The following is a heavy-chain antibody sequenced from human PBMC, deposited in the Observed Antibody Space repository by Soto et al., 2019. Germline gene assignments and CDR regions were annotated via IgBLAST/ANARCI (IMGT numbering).Heavy chain of an antibody. V-gene: IGHV4-59*01. D-gene: IGHD3-10*01. CDR2: IYYSGST. CDR1: GGSISSYY. Sequence: SETLSLTCTVSGGSISSYYWSWIRQPPGKGLEWIGYIYYSGSTNCNPSLKSRVTISVDTSKNQFSLKLSSVTAADTAVYYCARSSRGHYRFDPWGQGTLVTVSS. J-gene: IGHJ5*02. CDR3: ARSSRGHYRFDP.